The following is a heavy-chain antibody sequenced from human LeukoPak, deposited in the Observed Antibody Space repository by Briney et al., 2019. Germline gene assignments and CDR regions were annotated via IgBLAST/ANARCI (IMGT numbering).Heavy chain of an antibody. J-gene: IGHJ3*02. CDR3: ARRSYDILAGYLGVFDI. V-gene: IGHV4-59*08. D-gene: IGHD3-9*01. CDR2: IYYRGST. CDR1: GGSISSYY. Sequence: PSDPLTLTCTLPGGSISSYYWCWIRQPPAKGLQWIGYIYYRGSTKYNPSLKSRVTISVDTSKNQFSLKLSSVTAADTAVYYCARRSYDILAGYLGVFDIWGQGTMVTVSS.